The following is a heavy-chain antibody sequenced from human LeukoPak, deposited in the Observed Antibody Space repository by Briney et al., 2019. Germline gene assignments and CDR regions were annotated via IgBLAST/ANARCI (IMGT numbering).Heavy chain of an antibody. Sequence: GGSLRLSCAASGFTFSSYAMHWVRQAPGKGLEWVAVISYDGSNKYYADSVKGRFTISRDNSKNTLYLQMNSLRAEDTAVYYCARDLADCSSTSCYFSDLDYWGQGTLVTVSS. CDR3: ARDLADCSSTSCYFSDLDY. J-gene: IGHJ4*02. V-gene: IGHV3-30-3*01. D-gene: IGHD2-2*01. CDR1: GFTFSSYA. CDR2: ISYDGSNK.